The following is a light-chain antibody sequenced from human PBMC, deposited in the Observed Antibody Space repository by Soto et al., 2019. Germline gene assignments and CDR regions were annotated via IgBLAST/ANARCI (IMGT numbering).Light chain of an antibody. Sequence: EIVMTQSPATLSVSPGERATLSCRASQSVSSNLAWYQQKPGQAPRLLIYGASTRATGIPARFSGSGSGKEFTLTISSLQSEDFAVYYCRQNTNCPPGTFGQGTKLEIK. CDR3: RQNTNCPPGT. CDR1: QSVSSN. V-gene: IGKV3-15*01. J-gene: IGKJ1*01. CDR2: GAS.